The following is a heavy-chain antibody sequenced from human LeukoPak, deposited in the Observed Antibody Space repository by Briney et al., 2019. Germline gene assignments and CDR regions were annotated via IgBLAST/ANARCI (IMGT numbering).Heavy chain of an antibody. CDR2: ISSNGGST. V-gene: IGHV3-64*01. Sequence: GGSLRLSCAASGFTFSSYAMHWVCQAPGKGLEYVSAISSNGGSTYYANSVKGRFTISRDNSKNTLYLQMGSLRAEDVAVYYCARGEMGLGLDYWGQGTLVTVSS. CDR1: GFTFSSYA. D-gene: IGHD6-19*01. J-gene: IGHJ4*02. CDR3: ARGEMGLGLDY.